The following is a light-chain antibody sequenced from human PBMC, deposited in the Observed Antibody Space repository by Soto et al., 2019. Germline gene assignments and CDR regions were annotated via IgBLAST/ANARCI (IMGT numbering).Light chain of an antibody. V-gene: IGKV1-5*03. J-gene: IGKJ1*01. CDR3: QQYSTYSRA. Sequence: DIQMTQSPSTLSASVGDRVTITCRASQSISTWLAWYQQKAGKAPKLLIYKASSSQSGVPSRFSGSGSGTEFTLTINSLQPDDFATYYRQQYSTYSRAFGQGTKVEIK. CDR1: QSISTW. CDR2: KAS.